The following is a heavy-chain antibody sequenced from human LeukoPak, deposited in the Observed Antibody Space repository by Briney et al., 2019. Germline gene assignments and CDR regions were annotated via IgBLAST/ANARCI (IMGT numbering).Heavy chain of an antibody. V-gene: IGHV1-18*01. CDR1: GYTFTSYS. D-gene: IGHD2-8*02. CDR3: ARVTILVATGTDWFDP. CDR2: ISAYNGNT. J-gene: IGHJ5*02. Sequence: ASVKVSCKASGYTFTSYSVSWVRQAPGQGPEWMGWISAYNGNTNYAQKLQGRATMTTDTSTSTAYMELRSLRSDDTAVYYCARVTILVATGTDWFDPWGQGTLVTVSS.